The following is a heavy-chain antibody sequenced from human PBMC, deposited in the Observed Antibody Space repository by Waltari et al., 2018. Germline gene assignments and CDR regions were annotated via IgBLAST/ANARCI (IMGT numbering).Heavy chain of an antibody. CDR2: IRDKDHSYTT. CDR1: SSTFQHTY. J-gene: IGHJ4*02. D-gene: IGHD5-18*01. CDR3: GRLSKYTIDY. V-gene: IGHV3-72*01. Sequence: EVHLVESGGGWVQPGEFLSLSSGASSSTFQHTYMDWVRQAPGKGLEWVGRIRDKDHSYTTEYAASLKGRFTISRDDSKNSLYLKVNSLQIEDTAVYYCGRLSKYTIDYWGQGTLVTVSS.